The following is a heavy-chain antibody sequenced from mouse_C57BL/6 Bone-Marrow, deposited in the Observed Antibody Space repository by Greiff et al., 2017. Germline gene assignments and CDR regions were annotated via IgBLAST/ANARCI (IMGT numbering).Heavy chain of an antibody. D-gene: IGHD3-2*02. J-gene: IGHJ2*01. CDR3: ARGGYVPDY. Sequence: QVQLQQPGAELVMPGASVKLSCKASGYTFTSYWMHWVKQRPGQGLEWIGEIDPSDSYTNYNQKFKGKSTLTVDKSSSTAYMQLSSLTSEDAAVYYGARGGYVPDYWGQGTTLTVSS. CDR2: IDPSDSYT. CDR1: GYTFTSYW. V-gene: IGHV1-69*01.